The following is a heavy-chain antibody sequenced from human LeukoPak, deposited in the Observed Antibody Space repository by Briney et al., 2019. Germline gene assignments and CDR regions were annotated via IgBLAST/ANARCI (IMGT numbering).Heavy chain of an antibody. D-gene: IGHD2-2*01. CDR3: ARAPSTPDIVVVPWFDP. J-gene: IGHJ5*02. CDR1: GGTFSSYA. V-gene: IGHV1-69*06. CDR2: IIPIFGTA. Sequence: ASVEVSCKASGGTFSSYAISWVRQAPGQGLEWMGGIIPIFGTANYAQKFQGRVTITADKSTSTAYMELSSLRSEDTAVYYCARAPSTPDIVVVPWFDPWGQGTLVTVSS.